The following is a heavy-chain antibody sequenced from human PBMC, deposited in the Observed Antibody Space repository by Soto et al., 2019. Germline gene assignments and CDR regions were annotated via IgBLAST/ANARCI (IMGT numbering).Heavy chain of an antibody. CDR3: ARANHTMYYDYVWGDYRRGGMDV. J-gene: IGHJ6*02. CDR2: ILPLSGTT. V-gene: IGHV1-69*06. CDR1: GGTFSAYA. Sequence: QLQLVQSGAEVKKPGSSVKVSCKASGGTFSAYAISWVRQAPGQGLEWMGGILPLSGTTNYTQRFQGRVTISADKSTSTAYMELSSLRSEDTAVYYCARANHTMYYDYVWGDYRRGGMDVWGQGTTVTVSS. D-gene: IGHD3-16*02.